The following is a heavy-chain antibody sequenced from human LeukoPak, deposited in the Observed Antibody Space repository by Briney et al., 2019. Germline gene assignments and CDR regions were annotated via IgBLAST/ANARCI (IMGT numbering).Heavy chain of an antibody. V-gene: IGHV3-7*03. J-gene: IGHJ4*02. CDR2: IKQDGSEK. CDR1: GFTFSSYW. D-gene: IGHD5-24*01. Sequence: GGSLRLSCAASGFTFSSYWMSWVRQAPGKGLEWVANIKQDGSEKYYVDSVKGRFTISRDNSKNTLYLQMNSLRAEDTAVYYCARWEMATIIAFDYWGQGTLVTVSS. CDR3: ARWEMATIIAFDY.